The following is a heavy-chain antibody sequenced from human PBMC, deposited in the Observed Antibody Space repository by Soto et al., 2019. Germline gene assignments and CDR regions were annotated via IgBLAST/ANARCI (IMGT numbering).Heavy chain of an antibody. J-gene: IGHJ4*02. Sequence: ASVKVSCKASGGTFSSYAISWVRQAPGQGLEWMGGIIPIFGTANYAQKFQGRVTITADESTSTAYMELSSLRSEDTAVYYCARDLDLTYCSSTSCYGYWGQGTLVTAPQ. CDR1: GGTFSSYA. D-gene: IGHD2-2*01. V-gene: IGHV1-69*13. CDR3: ARDLDLTYCSSTSCYGY. CDR2: IIPIFGTA.